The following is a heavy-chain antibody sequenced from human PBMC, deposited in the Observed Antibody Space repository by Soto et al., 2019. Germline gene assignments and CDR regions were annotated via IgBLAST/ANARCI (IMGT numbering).Heavy chain of an antibody. V-gene: IGHV1-69*01. CDR2: IIPIFGTA. D-gene: IGHD5-12*01. Sequence: QVQLVQSGAEVKKPGSSVKVSCKASGGTFSSYAISWVRQAPGQGLEWMGGIIPIFGTANYAQKFQGRVTITADESTSIAYMELSSLRSDDTAVYYCAREMIDSGYVLYGMDVWGQGTTVTVSS. J-gene: IGHJ6*02. CDR1: GGTFSSYA. CDR3: AREMIDSGYVLYGMDV.